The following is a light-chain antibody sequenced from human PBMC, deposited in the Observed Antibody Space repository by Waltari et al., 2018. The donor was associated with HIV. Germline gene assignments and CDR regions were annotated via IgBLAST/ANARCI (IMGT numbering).Light chain of an antibody. CDR3: QTYDTDLKTYV. J-gene: IGLJ1*01. CDR1: ASNIGAGYG. CDR2: GTN. V-gene: IGLV1-40*01. Sequence: QSVLTQPPSVSGAPGQRVTVSCTRSASNIGAGYGVHWYQKLPGTAPKLFINGTNNRPSGVPDRFSVSKSGASASLAITGLQGEDEGDYYCQTYDTDLKTYVFGSGTKVTVL.